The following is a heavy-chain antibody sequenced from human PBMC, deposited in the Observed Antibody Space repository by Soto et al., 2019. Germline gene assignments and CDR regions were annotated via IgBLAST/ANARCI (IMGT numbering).Heavy chain of an antibody. CDR1: GGSFSGYY. CDR2: INHSGST. J-gene: IGHJ4*02. CDR3: ARHVLWGANYYDSSAYYYYYYFDY. Sequence: SETLSLTCAVYGGSFSGYYWSWIRQPPGKGLEWIGEINHSGSTNYNPSLKSRVTISVDTSKNQFSLKLSSVTAADTAVYYCARHVLWGANYYDSSAYYYYYYFDYWGQGTLVTVSS. V-gene: IGHV4-34*01. D-gene: IGHD3-22*01.